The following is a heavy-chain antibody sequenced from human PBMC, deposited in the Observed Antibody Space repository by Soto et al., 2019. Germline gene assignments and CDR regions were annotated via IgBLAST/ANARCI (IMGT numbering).Heavy chain of an antibody. CDR3: TRKVATFNFYY. Sequence: ASVKVSCKASGYMFTGYYMHWVRQAPGQGLEWMGWINPDSGGTNYQQKFQGRVTMTRDTSISTAYLELSSLRSDDTAVYYCTRKVATFNFYYWGQGTLVTVSS. CDR2: INPDSGGT. D-gene: IGHD5-12*01. CDR1: GYMFTGYY. V-gene: IGHV1-2*02. J-gene: IGHJ4*02.